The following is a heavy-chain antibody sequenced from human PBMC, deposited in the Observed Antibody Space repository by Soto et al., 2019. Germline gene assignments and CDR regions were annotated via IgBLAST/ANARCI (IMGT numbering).Heavy chain of an antibody. CDR3: AKEVWSGPMDV. D-gene: IGHD3-3*01. CDR1: EFTCSNYA. Sequence: GGSLRLSCTVSEFTCSNYAMSWVRQAPGKGLEWVSAISGSGSSTYYADSVKGRFTISRDNSKNTLYLQMNSLRAEDTAVYYCAKEVWSGPMDVWGQGTTVTVSS. CDR2: ISGSGSST. J-gene: IGHJ6*02. V-gene: IGHV3-23*01.